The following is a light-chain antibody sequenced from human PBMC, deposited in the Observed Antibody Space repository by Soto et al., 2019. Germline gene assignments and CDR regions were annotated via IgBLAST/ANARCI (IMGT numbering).Light chain of an antibody. CDR1: QSVSTT. CDR2: VAS. J-gene: IGKJ1*01. Sequence: EIVMTQSPATLSVSPGQRASLSCRASQSVSTTVAWYHQKPGQTPRLLVYVASTRATGIPARFSGSGAGTDFSLTITSLGSEGFGVYFCQQYKDWPTTFCQGAKVDIX. CDR3: QQYKDWPTT. V-gene: IGKV3-15*01.